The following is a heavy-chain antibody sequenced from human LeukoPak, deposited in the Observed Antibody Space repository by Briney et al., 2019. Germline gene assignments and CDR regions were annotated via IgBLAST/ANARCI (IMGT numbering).Heavy chain of an antibody. V-gene: IGHV4-34*01. CDR2: INHSGST. CDR1: GFTLTNYW. J-gene: IGHJ6*02. D-gene: IGHD2-8*01. Sequence: GSLRLSCAASGFTLTNYWMSWVRQPPKKGLEWIGEINHSGSTNYNPSLKSRVTISVDTSKNQFSLKVRSVTAADTAVYYCARGHVGSYAYYYYYGMDVWGQGTTVTVSS. CDR3: ARGHVGSYAYYYYYGMDV.